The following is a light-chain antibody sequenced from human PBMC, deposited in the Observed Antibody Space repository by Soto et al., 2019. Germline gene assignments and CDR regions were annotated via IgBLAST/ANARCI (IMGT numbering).Light chain of an antibody. CDR2: EVS. V-gene: IGLV2-8*01. J-gene: IGLJ2*01. CDR1: SSDVGGYNY. Sequence: QSALTQPPSASGSPGQSVTISCTGTSSDVGGYNYVSWYQQHPGKAPKLMIYEVSKRPSGVPDRFSGSKSGNTASLTVSGLQAEDEADYYSSSYAGSNNFGVFGGGTQLTVL. CDR3: SSYAGSNNFGV.